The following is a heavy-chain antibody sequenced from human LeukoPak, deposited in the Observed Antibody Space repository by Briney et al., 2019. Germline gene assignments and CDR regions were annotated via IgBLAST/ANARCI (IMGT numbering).Heavy chain of an antibody. CDR2: IYTSGST. V-gene: IGHV4-61*02. D-gene: IGHD6-13*01. CDR3: ARDVVAAPGTWDY. CDR1: GGSISSSSFY. Sequence: SETLSLTCNVSGGSISSSSFYWSWIRQPAGKGLEWIGRIYTSGSTNYNPSRKSLFTMSVDTSKNQFSLKLSSVTAADTAVYYCARDVVAAPGTWDYWGQGTLVTVSS. J-gene: IGHJ4*02.